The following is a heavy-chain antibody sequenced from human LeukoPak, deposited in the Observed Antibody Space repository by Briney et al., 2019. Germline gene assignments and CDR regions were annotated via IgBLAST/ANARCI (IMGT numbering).Heavy chain of an antibody. CDR2: ISGSGGST. J-gene: IGHJ5*02. CDR1: GFTFSSYA. Sequence: GRSLRLSCAASGFTFSSYAMHWVRQAPGKGLKWVSAISGSGGSTYYADPVKGRFTIYRDNSKNTLYRQINSLRAEDTAVYYCAKDYSKTSYYGSGTYYRPNWFDPWGQGTLVTVSS. D-gene: IGHD3-10*01. CDR3: AKDYSKTSYYGSGTYYRPNWFDP. V-gene: IGHV3-23*01.